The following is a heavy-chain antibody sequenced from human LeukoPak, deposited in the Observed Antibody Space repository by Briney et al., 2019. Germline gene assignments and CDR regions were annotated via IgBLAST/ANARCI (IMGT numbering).Heavy chain of an antibody. CDR1: GGTFSSYA. V-gene: IGHV1-69*13. Sequence: ASVKVSCKASGGTFSSYAISWVRQAPGQGLEWMGGIIPIFGTANYAQKFQGRVTITADESTSTAYMELSSLRSEDTAVYYCARGRRQQLVKDDAFDIWGQGTMVTVSS. CDR3: ARGRRQQLVKDDAFDI. J-gene: IGHJ3*02. CDR2: IIPIFGTA. D-gene: IGHD6-13*01.